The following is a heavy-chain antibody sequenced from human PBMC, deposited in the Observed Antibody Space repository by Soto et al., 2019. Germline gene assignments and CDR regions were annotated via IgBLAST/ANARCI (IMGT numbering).Heavy chain of an antibody. J-gene: IGHJ4*02. CDR1: GVTVSSNY. CDR3: ARHGYNYGGGYFDY. CDR2: IYSGGST. D-gene: IGHD5-18*01. Sequence: EVQLVESGGGLVQPGGSLRLSCAASGVTVSSNYMSWVRQAPGKGLEWVSVIYSGGSTYYADSVKGRFTISRENSKNTLDLQRNSLRAEDTAVYYCARHGYNYGGGYFDYWGQGTLVTVSS. V-gene: IGHV3-66*04.